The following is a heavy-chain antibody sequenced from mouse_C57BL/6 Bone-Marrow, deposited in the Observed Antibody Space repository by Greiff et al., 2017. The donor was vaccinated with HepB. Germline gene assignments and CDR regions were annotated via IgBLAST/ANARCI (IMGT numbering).Heavy chain of an antibody. CDR2: ISSGGSYT. Sequence: EVKLQESGGDLVKPGGSLKLSCAASGFTFSSYGMSWVRQTPDKRLEWVATISSGGSYTYYPDSVKGRFTISRDNAKNTLYLQMSSLKSEDTAMYYCATHSIYYYDSSSAWFAYWGQGTLVTVSA. V-gene: IGHV5-6*01. D-gene: IGHD1-1*01. J-gene: IGHJ3*01. CDR1: GFTFSSYG. CDR3: ATHSIYYYDSSSAWFAY.